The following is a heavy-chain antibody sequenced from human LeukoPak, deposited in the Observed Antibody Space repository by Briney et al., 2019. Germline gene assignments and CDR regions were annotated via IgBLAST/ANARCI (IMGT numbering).Heavy chain of an antibody. J-gene: IGHJ6*03. CDR1: GYTVTGYY. CDR2: INPNSGGT. D-gene: IGHD3-22*01. CDR3: ARGSYYDSSGYFPAVFYYYYYMDV. V-gene: IGHV1-2*02. Sequence: ASVKVSFKASGYTVTGYYMHLVRQAPGQGLEWMGWINPNSGGTNYAQKFQGRVTMTRDTSISTAYMELSRLRSDDTAVYYCARGSYYDSSGYFPAVFYYYYYMDVWGKGTTVTVSS.